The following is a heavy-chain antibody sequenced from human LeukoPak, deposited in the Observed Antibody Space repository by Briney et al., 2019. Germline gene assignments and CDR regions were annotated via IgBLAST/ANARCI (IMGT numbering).Heavy chain of an antibody. CDR3: ATLSYYYDSSGYYPLAFDY. Sequence: GGSLRLSCAASGFSFSSYTMHWVRQAPGKGLEYVSAISSSGGSTYYVNSVKGRFTISRDNSKNTLYLQMNSLRAEDTAVYYCATLSYYYDSSGYYPLAFDYWGQGTLVTVSS. V-gene: IGHV3-64*01. D-gene: IGHD3-22*01. CDR1: GFSFSSYT. CDR2: ISSSGGST. J-gene: IGHJ4*02.